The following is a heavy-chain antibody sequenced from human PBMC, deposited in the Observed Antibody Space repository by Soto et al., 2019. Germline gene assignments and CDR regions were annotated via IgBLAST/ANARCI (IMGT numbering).Heavy chain of an antibody. CDR2: ISYDGSNK. V-gene: IGHV3-30-3*01. Sequence: QVQLVESGGGVVQPGGSLRLSCAASGFTFSTYAMHWVRQAPGKGLEWVAVISYDGSNKYYADSVKGRFTISRDNSKNTMYLQMNSLRGEDTALYYCASSPSIAARPYHYYGMDVWGQGTTVAVSS. CDR3: ASSPSIAARPYHYYGMDV. CDR1: GFTFSTYA. J-gene: IGHJ6*02. D-gene: IGHD6-6*01.